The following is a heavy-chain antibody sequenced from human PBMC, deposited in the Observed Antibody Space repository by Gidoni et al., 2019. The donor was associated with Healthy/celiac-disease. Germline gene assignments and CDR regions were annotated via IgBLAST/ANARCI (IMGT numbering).Heavy chain of an antibody. J-gene: IGHJ6*02. CDR1: GGSISSSSYY. CDR2: IYYSGST. CDR3: ARDRRKYEYSSSSDYYYYGMDV. D-gene: IGHD6-6*01. V-gene: IGHV4-39*07. Sequence: GGSISSSSYYWGWIRQPPGKGLEWIGSIYYSGSTYYNPSLKSRVTISVDTSKNQFSLKLSSVTAADTAVYHCARDRRKYEYSSSSDYYYYGMDVWGQGTTVTVSS.